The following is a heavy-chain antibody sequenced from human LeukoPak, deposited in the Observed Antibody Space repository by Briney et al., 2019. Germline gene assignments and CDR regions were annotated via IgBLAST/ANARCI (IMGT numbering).Heavy chain of an antibody. Sequence: GASVKVSCKASGYTFTGYYMHWVRQAPGQGLEWMGWINPNSGGTNYAQKLQGRVTMTRDTSISTAYMELSRLRSDDTAVYYCASPYCGGDCYYYYGMDVWGQGTTVTVSS. J-gene: IGHJ6*02. CDR3: ASPYCGGDCYYYYGMDV. D-gene: IGHD2-21*02. V-gene: IGHV1-2*02. CDR2: INPNSGGT. CDR1: GYTFTGYY.